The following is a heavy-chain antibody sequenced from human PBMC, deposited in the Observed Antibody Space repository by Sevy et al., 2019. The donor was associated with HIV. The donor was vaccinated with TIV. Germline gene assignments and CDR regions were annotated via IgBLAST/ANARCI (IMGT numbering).Heavy chain of an antibody. V-gene: IGHV3-15*01. CDR3: GYSEYGYYYDY. D-gene: IGHD1-26*01. CDR1: GFIFSNAW. J-gene: IGHJ4*02. Sequence: GGSLRLSCRASGFIFSNAWMSWVRQAPGKGLEWVGRIKSKADGGKPDYAAPVKGTFTISRDDSINTLYLQMNSLRTDDTAVYYCGYSEYGYYYDYWGQGTLVTVSS. CDR2: IKSKADGGKP.